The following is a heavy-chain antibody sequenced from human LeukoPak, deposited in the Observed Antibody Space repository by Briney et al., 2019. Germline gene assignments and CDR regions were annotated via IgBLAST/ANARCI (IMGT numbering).Heavy chain of an antibody. CDR1: GYTFTGYY. J-gene: IGHJ6*03. D-gene: IGHD3-10*01. V-gene: IGHV5-51*01. Sequence: ASVKVSCKASGYTFTGYYMHWVRQAPGQGLEWMGIIYPGDSDTRYSTSFQGQVTISADKSISTAYLQWSSLKASDTAMYYCARHLYGSDYYYMDVWGKGTTVTISS. CDR2: IYPGDSDT. CDR3: ARHLYGSDYYYMDV.